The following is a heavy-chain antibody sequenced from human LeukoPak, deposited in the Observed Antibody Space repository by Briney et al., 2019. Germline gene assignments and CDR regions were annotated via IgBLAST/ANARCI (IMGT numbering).Heavy chain of an antibody. CDR2: IIPIFGTA. Sequence: SVKVSCKASGGTFSSYAISWVRQAPGQGLEWMGGIIPIFGTANYAQKFQGRVTITADESTSTAYMELSSLRSEDAAVYYCAREGMEYYYYGMDVWGQGTTVTVSS. V-gene: IGHV1-69*01. CDR1: GGTFSSYA. D-gene: IGHD1-1*01. CDR3: AREGMEYYYYGMDV. J-gene: IGHJ6*02.